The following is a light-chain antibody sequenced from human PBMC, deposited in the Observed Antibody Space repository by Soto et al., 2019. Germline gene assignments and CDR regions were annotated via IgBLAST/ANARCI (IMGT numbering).Light chain of an antibody. CDR3: AVWDDSLNGHV. V-gene: IGLV1-44*01. J-gene: IGLJ1*01. CDR1: SSNIGTSS. Sequence: QSALTQPPSASWTPGQTVTISCSGSSSNIGTSSVHWYKHLPGTAPKPLIYTNDQRLSGVPDRFSGSKSGTSASLAISGLQSEDEADYYCAVWDDSLNGHVFGAGTKVTVL. CDR2: TND.